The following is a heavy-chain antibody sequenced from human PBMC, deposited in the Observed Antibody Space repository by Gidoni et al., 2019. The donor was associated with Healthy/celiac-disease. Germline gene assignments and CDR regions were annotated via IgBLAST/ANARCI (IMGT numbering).Heavy chain of an antibody. CDR3: ARRVPSDYYYYMDV. Sequence: EVQLVQSGAEVKKPGESLRISCKVSGYSFPSYWISWGRQMPGKGLEWRGRIDPSDSYTNYSPSFQGHVTISADKSISTAYLQWSSLKASDTAMYYCARRVPSDYYYYMDVWGKGTTVTVSS. CDR2: IDPSDSYT. V-gene: IGHV5-10-1*03. CDR1: GYSFPSYW. J-gene: IGHJ6*03.